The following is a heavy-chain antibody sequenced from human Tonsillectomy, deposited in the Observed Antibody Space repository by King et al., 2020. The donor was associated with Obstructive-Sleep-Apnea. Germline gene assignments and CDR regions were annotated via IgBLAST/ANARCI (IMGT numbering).Heavy chain of an antibody. J-gene: IGHJ3*02. CDR1: GFTFSNAW. Sequence: VQLVESGGGLVKPGGSLRLSCAASGFTFSNAWMSWVRQAPGKGLEWVGRIKSKTDGGTTDYAAPVKGRFTISRDDSKNTLYLQMNSLKTEDTAVYYCTTAVVNYLGWFGEPGLDDAFDIWGQGTMVTVSS. D-gene: IGHD3-10*01. CDR3: TTAVVNYLGWFGEPGLDDAFDI. V-gene: IGHV3-15*01. CDR2: IKSKTDGGTT.